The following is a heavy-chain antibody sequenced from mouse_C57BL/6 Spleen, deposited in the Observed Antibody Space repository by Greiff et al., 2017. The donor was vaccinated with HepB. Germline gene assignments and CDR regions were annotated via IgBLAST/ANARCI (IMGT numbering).Heavy chain of an antibody. D-gene: IGHD1-1*01. Sequence: QVQLQQPGAELVKPGASVKLSCKASGYTFTSYWMHWVKQRPGRGLEWIGRIDPNSGGTKYNEKFKSKATLTVDKPSSTAYMQLSSLTSEASAVYYCAREGVITTVVDWYFDVWGTGTTVTVSS. CDR1: GYTFTSYW. V-gene: IGHV1-72*01. CDR2: IDPNSGGT. CDR3: AREGVITTVVDWYFDV. J-gene: IGHJ1*03.